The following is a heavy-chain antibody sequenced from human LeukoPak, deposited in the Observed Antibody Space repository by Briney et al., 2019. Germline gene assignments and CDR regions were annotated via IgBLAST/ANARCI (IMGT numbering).Heavy chain of an antibody. CDR3: AREIVVVPAAMADWFDP. J-gene: IGHJ5*02. Sequence: SETLSLTCGVYGGSLNDYWWSWIRQPAGKGLEWIGRIYTSGSTNYNPSLKSRVTMSVDTSKNQFSLKLSSVTAADTAVYYCAREIVVVPAAMADWFDPWGQGTLVTVSS. CDR2: IYTSGST. D-gene: IGHD2-2*01. V-gene: IGHV4-4*07. CDR1: GGSLNDYW.